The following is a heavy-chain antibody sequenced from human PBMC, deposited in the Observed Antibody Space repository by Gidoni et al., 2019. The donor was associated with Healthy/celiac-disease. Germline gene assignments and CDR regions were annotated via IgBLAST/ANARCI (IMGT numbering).Heavy chain of an antibody. Sequence: EVQLVESGGGLVQPGGSLRLSCAASGFTFSSYWMSWVRLDPGKGLEWVAKIKQDGSEKYYVDSVKGRFTITRDNAKNSLYLQMNSLRAEDTAVYYCARDFSSVGAGIDYWGQGTLVTVSS. CDR3: ARDFSSVGAGIDY. CDR2: IKQDGSEK. D-gene: IGHD1-26*01. J-gene: IGHJ4*02. CDR1: GFTFSSYW. V-gene: IGHV3-7*01.